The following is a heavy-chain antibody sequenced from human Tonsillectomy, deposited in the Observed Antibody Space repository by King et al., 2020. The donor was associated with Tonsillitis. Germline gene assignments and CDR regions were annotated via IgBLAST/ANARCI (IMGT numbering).Heavy chain of an antibody. CDR2: IIPIFGTA. D-gene: IGHD2-2*02. J-gene: IGHJ6*03. Sequence: VQLVQSGAEVKKPGSSVKVSCKASGGTFSDYAISWVRQAPGQGLEWMGGIIPIFGTANYAQTFQGRVTVTADESTSTAYMELSSLISEDTAVYYCARHYCSSSSCYRGGYYYYYMDVWGEGTTVTVSS. V-gene: IGHV1-69*01. CDR1: GGTFSDYA. CDR3: ARHYCSSSSCYRGGYYYYYMDV.